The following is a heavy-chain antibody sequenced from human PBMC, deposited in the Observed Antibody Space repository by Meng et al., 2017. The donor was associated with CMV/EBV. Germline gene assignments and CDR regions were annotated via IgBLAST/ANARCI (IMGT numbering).Heavy chain of an antibody. CDR1: EFTFSSYA. CDR3: AKGRSIEAPGTRYFDC. Sequence: GESLKISCAASEFTFSSYAMNWVRQAPGKGLEWVSIISDSGGITYYADSVEDRFTISRDNSKNTLYLQMNSLRAEDTAVYYCAKGRSIEAPGTRYFDCWGQGTLVTVSS. V-gene: IGHV3-23*01. J-gene: IGHJ4*02. D-gene: IGHD6-13*01. CDR2: ISDSGGIT.